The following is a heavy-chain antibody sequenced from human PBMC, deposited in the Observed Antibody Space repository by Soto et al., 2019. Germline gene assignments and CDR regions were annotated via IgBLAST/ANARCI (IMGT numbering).Heavy chain of an antibody. CDR2: IVPIFGTA. V-gene: IGHV1-69*13. Sequence: SVKVSCKASGGTFSSYAISWVRQAPGQGLEWMGGIVPIFGTANYAQKFQGRVTITADESTSTAYMELSSLRSEDTAVYYCATHDFWSGFDAFDIWGQGTMVTVSS. D-gene: IGHD3-3*01. CDR3: ATHDFWSGFDAFDI. J-gene: IGHJ3*02. CDR1: GGTFSSYA.